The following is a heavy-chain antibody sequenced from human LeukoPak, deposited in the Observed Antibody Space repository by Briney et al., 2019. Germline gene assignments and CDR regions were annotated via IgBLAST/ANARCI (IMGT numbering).Heavy chain of an antibody. J-gene: IGHJ5*02. Sequence: SETLSLTCAVYGGSFSGYYWSWIRQPPGKGLEWIGEINHRGSTNYNPSLKSRVTISVDTSKNQFSLKLSSVTAADTAVYYCARGGYCSSTSCYRYWFDPWGQGTLVTVSS. V-gene: IGHV4-34*01. CDR1: GGSFSGYY. D-gene: IGHD2-2*01. CDR3: ARGGYCSSTSCYRYWFDP. CDR2: INHRGST.